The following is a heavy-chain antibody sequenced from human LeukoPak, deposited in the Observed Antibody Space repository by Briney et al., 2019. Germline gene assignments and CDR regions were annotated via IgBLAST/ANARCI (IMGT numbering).Heavy chain of an antibody. CDR3: AKAKQWLVGWYFDL. V-gene: IGHV3-23*01. J-gene: IGHJ2*01. CDR1: GFTYSSYA. CDR2: INDSGGGK. Sequence: GGSVSLSRGASGFTYSSYAMSGVRQAPGKGLEGVSGINDSGGGKNYADSVRGRFTIYRDNSKNTLYLQMNSLRAEDTAVYYCAKAKQWLVGWYFDLWGRGTLVTVSS. D-gene: IGHD6-19*01.